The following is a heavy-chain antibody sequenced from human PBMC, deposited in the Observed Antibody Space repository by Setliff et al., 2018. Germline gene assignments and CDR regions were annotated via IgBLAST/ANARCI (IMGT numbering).Heavy chain of an antibody. CDR2: INHSGST. V-gene: IGHV4-34*01. Sequence: KPSETLSLTCAVYGGSFSGYYWSWIRQPPGKGLEWIGEINHSGSTNYNPSLKSRVTISVDTSRDQFSLKLSAMTAADTAVYYCARGRNVAARLFDSWGQGTLVTVSS. CDR1: GGSFSGYY. D-gene: IGHD6-6*01. CDR3: ARGRNVAARLFDS. J-gene: IGHJ4*02.